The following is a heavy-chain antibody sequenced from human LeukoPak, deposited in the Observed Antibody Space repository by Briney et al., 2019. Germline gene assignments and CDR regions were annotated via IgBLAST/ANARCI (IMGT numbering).Heavy chain of an antibody. D-gene: IGHD5-12*01. J-gene: IGHJ5*02. CDR1: GYTFTSYA. CDR3: ARAPWGGYDRDWFDP. V-gene: IGHV1-3*01. Sequence: ASVKVSCKASGYTFTSYAMHWVRQAPGQRLEWMGWINAGNGNTKYSQKFQGRVTITRDTSASTAYMELSSLRSEDTAVYYSARAPWGGYDRDWFDPWGQGTLVTVSS. CDR2: INAGNGNT.